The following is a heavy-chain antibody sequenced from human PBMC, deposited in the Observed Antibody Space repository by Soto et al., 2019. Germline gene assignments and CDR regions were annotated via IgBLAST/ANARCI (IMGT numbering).Heavy chain of an antibody. V-gene: IGHV3-23*01. J-gene: IGHJ4*02. CDR2: TTGSGGGT. D-gene: IGHD6-19*01. CDR1: GFTFTTYA. CDR3: AKGCLTVAGTSCS. Sequence: EVQLLESGGGLVQPGGSLRLSCAASGFTFTTYAMSWVRQAPGKGLEWVSSTTGSGGGTYYADSVKGRFTISRDNSKNTLYLQMNSLRAEDTALYYCAKGCLTVAGTSCSWGQGAQVTVSS.